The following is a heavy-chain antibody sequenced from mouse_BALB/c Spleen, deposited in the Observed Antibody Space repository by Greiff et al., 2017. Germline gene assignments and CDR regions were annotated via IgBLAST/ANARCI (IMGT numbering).Heavy chain of an antibody. Sequence: EVKLMESGGGLVQPGGSLKLSCAASGFTFSSYGMSWVRQTPDKRLELVATINSNGGSTYYPDSVKGRFTISRDNAKNTLYLQMSSLKSEDTAMYNCAGVNSLLRDLGVPLDWYFDFGAQGPRSPSPQ. J-gene: IGHJ1*01. CDR1: GFTFSSYG. V-gene: IGHV5-6-3*01. CDR3: AGVNSLLRDLGVPLDWYFDF. D-gene: IGHD1-2*01. CDR2: INSNGGST.